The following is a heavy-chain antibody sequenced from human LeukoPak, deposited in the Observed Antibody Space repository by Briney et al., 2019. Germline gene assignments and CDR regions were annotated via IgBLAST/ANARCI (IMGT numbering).Heavy chain of an antibody. CDR2: IWYDGSNK. D-gene: IGHD2-8*01. J-gene: IGHJ4*02. V-gene: IGHV3-33*01. CDR1: GFTFSSYG. CDR3: ARSYCTNGVCYRGLDY. Sequence: PGRSLRLSCAASGFTFSSYGMHWVRQAPGKGLEWVAVIWYDGSNKYYADSVKGRFTISRDNSKNTLYLQMNSLRAEDTAVYYCARSYCTNGVCYRGLDYWGQGTLVTVSS.